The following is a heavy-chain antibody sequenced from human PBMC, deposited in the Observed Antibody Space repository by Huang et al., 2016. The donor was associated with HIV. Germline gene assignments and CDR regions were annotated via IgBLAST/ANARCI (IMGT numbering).Heavy chain of an antibody. J-gene: IGHJ5*01. D-gene: IGHD6-13*01. CDR2: VNPSGRGA. CDR1: GFSIQIYY. CDR3: AREGITPSGTEVSGFDF. V-gene: IGHV1-46*02. Sequence: QVQLVQSGAEVKKPGASVTISCKASGFSIQIYYIHWVRQAPGQGLEWMGIVNPSGRGADYAQKFKGRVTMTRDTSTRTLYMELSSLRSEDTAVYYCAREGITPSGTEVSGFDFWGQGTPVSVSS.